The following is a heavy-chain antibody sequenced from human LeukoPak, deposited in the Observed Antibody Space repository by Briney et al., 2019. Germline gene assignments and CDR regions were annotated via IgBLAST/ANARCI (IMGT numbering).Heavy chain of an antibody. CDR2: ISSSGSTI. CDR3: AKLRAGSLVRGVIITNGSPHVADY. CDR1: GFTFSDYY. D-gene: IGHD3-10*01. V-gene: IGHV3-11*04. J-gene: IGHJ4*02. Sequence: PGGSLRLSCAASGFTFSDYYMSWIRQAPGKGLEWVSYISSSGSTIYYADSVKGRFTISRDNSKNTLYLQMNSLRAEDTAVYYCAKLRAGSLVRGVIITNGSPHVADYWGQGTLVTVSS.